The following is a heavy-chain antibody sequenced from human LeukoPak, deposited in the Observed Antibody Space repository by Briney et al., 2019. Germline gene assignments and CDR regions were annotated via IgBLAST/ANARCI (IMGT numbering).Heavy chain of an antibody. J-gene: IGHJ6*03. V-gene: IGHV3-11*04. Sequence: GSLRLSCAASGFTFSDYYMSWIRQAPGKGLEWVSYISSSGSTIYYADSVKGRFTISRDNAKNSLYLQMNSLRAEDTAVYYCARVAAVVPYMDVWGKGTTVTVSS. CDR1: GFTFSDYY. CDR3: ARVAAVVPYMDV. D-gene: IGHD2-2*01. CDR2: ISSSGSTI.